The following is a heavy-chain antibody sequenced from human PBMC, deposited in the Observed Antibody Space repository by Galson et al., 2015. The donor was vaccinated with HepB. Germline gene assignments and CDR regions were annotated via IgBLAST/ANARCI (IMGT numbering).Heavy chain of an antibody. J-gene: IGHJ6*02. CDR2: IIPILGIA. CDR1: GGTFTTYA. D-gene: IGHD6-19*01. Sequence: SVKVSCKASGGTFTTYAISWVRQAPGQGLEWMGRIIPILGIADYAQKFQGRVTITADKSTSTAYMELSSLRAEDTAVYYCVRDSGIGVASNDYYYGLDVWGQGTTVTVSS. CDR3: VRDSGIGVASNDYYYGLDV. V-gene: IGHV1-69*04.